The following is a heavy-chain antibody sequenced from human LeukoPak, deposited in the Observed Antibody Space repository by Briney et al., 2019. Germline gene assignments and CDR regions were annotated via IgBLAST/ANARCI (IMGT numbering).Heavy chain of an antibody. CDR1: GFTFSTYN. CDR3: AKDRAGSWAVDY. D-gene: IGHD6-13*01. J-gene: IGHJ4*02. V-gene: IGHV3-30*18. Sequence: GGSLRLSCAASGFTFSTYNMHWVRQAPGKGLEWVAVISYDGSNKYYADSVKGRFTISRDDSKNTLYLEMNSLNAEDTAVYYCAKDRAGSWAVDYWGQGTLVTVSS. CDR2: ISYDGSNK.